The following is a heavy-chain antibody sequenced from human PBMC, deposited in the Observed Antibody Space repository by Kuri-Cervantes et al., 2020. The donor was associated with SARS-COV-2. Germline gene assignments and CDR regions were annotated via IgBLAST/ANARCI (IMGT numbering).Heavy chain of an antibody. Sequence: GGSLRLSCAASGFIFSRYSMNWVRQAPGKGLEWVSYISSSSSTIYYIDSVKGRFTISRDNAKNTLYLQMNSLRAEDTAVYYCARDPIRGYCSSTSCLPRGVWFDPWGQGTLVTVSS. CDR1: GFIFSRYS. V-gene: IGHV3-48*04. J-gene: IGHJ5*02. D-gene: IGHD2-2*01. CDR3: ARDPIRGYCSSTSCLPRGVWFDP. CDR2: ISSSSSTI.